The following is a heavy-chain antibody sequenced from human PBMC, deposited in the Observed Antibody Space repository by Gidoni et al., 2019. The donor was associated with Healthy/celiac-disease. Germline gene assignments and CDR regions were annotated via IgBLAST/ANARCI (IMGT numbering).Heavy chain of an antibody. CDR2: IWYDGSNK. Sequence: QVQLVESGGGVVQPGRSLRPSCAACGFTFSSYGMHWVRQAPGKGLEWVAVIWYDGSNKYYADSVKGRFTISRDNSKNTLYLQMNSLRAEDTAVYYCARDSIAVASFDYWGQGTLVTVSS. CDR3: ARDSIAVASFDY. V-gene: IGHV3-33*01. D-gene: IGHD6-19*01. J-gene: IGHJ4*02. CDR1: GFTFSSYG.